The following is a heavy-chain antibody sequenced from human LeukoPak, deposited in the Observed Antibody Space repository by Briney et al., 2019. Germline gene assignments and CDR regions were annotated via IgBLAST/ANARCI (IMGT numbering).Heavy chain of an antibody. CDR1: GGSISSYY. CDR2: IYTSGST. J-gene: IGHJ2*01. Sequence: PSETLSLTCTVSGGSISSYYWSWIRQPAGKGLEWIGRIYTSGSTNYSPSLKSRVTISLDTSKNQFSLKLRSVTAADTAVYYCARLKMGAYFDLWGRGTLVTVSS. V-gene: IGHV4-4*07. D-gene: IGHD3-16*01. CDR3: ARLKMGAYFDL.